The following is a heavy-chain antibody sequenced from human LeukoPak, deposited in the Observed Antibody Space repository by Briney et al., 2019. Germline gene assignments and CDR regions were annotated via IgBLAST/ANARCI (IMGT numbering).Heavy chain of an antibody. CDR2: IYYSGST. V-gene: IGHV4-59*01. D-gene: IGHD5-12*01. CDR3: ARSGYSGYDPFDY. CDR1: GGSISSYY. J-gene: IGHJ4*02. Sequence: SETLSLTCTVSGGSISSYYWSWIRQPPGKGLEWIGYIYYSGSTNYNTSLKSRVTISVDTSKNQFSLKLSSVTAADTAVYYCARSGYSGYDPFDYWGQGTLVTVSS.